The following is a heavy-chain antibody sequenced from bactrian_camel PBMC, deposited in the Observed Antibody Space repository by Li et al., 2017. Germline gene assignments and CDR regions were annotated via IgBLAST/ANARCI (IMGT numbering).Heavy chain of an antibody. CDR1: GYAYGGNC. J-gene: IGHJ4*01. V-gene: IGHV3S1*01. CDR3: ARTADRGMDY. Sequence: HVQLVESGGGSVEAGGSLRLACVVSGYAYGGNCLGWFRQRPGKEREGVASIWTYDGRTSFADSVKGRFTVTRDNAKNTLYLQLNSLKTEDTAMYYCARTADRGMDYWGQGTQVTVS. CDR2: IWTYDGRT.